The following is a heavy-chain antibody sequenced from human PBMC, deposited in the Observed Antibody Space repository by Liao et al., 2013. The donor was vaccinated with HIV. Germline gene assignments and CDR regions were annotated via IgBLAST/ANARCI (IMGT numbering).Heavy chain of an antibody. CDR1: VGSFSGYY. V-gene: IGHV4-34*01. J-gene: IGHJ6*03. D-gene: IGHD6-19*01. CDR3: ARGRSSGWSDGTGYYYYHYLDV. CDR2: INHSGGA. Sequence: QVQLQQWGTRLLKPSETLSLTCAVYVGSFSGYYWTWIRQPPGKGLEWLGEINHSGGASINPSLKSRLTISVDTSKNQFSLNLTSVTAADTAVYYCARGRSSGWSDGTGYYYYHYLDVWGGGPTVTVSS.